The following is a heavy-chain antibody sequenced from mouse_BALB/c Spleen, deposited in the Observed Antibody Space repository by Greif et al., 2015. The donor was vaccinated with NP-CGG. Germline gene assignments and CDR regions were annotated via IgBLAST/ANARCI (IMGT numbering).Heavy chain of an antibody. CDR1: GFTFSSYA. J-gene: IGHJ2*01. CDR3: ARGGMSLIHYFYYFDY. Sequence: EVQGVESGGGLVKPGGSLKLSCAASGFTFSSYAMSWVRQTPEKRLEWVAPISSGGSTYYPDSVKGRFTISRDNARNILYLQMSSLRSEDTAMYYCARGGMSLIHYFYYFDYWGQGTTLTVSS. V-gene: IGHV5-6-5*01. CDR2: ISSGGST. D-gene: IGHD1-2*01.